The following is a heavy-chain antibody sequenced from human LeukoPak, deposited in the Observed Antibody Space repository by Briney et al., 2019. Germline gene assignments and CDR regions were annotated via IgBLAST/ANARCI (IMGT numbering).Heavy chain of an antibody. CDR2: IYTSGST. CDR1: GGSISSYY. Sequence: KPSETLSLTCTVSGGSISSYYWSWIRQPAGKGLEWIGRIYTSGSTNYNPSLKSRVTMSVDTSKNQFSLKLSSVTAADTAVYYCAREPPVWSSATGYYMDVWGKGTTVTVSS. J-gene: IGHJ6*03. V-gene: IGHV4-4*07. CDR3: AREPPVWSSATGYYMDV. D-gene: IGHD6-25*01.